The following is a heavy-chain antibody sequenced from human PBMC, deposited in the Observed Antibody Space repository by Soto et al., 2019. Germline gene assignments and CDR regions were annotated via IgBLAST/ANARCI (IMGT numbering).Heavy chain of an antibody. J-gene: IGHJ6*02. Sequence: VQLQESAPGLVKPTETLSPTCTVSGGSITNYYCSWFRQPPGKGLEWIGYIQYNGYSAYNLSLRGRVTMSMDTSKTQFSLMLESVTATDTAVYYCARHGFGSLHGLVDVWGQGTTVIVSS. CDR1: GGSITNYY. CDR3: ARHGFGSLHGLVDV. CDR2: IQYNGYS. V-gene: IGHV4-59*08. D-gene: IGHD3-10*01.